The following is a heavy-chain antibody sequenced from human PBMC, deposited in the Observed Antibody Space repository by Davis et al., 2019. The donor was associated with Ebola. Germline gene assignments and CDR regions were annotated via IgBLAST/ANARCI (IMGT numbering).Heavy chain of an antibody. V-gene: IGHV3-53*05. J-gene: IGHJ4*02. CDR1: GFTVSNYY. CDR3: ARADGVTQDQWELATEADY. Sequence: GGCLRLSCAASGFTVSNYYMSWVRQAPGKGLEWVSVFYPGGNTYYAGSVKGRSTVSRDNSKNTLYLQMNSLRPEDTDVYYCARADGVTQDQWELATEADYWGQGTLVTVSS. CDR2: FYPGGNT. D-gene: IGHD1-26*01.